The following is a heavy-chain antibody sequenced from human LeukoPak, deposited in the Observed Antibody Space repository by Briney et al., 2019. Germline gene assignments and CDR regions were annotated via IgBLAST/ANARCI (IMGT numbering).Heavy chain of an antibody. D-gene: IGHD2-21*02. Sequence: SETLSLTCTVSGGSISSYYWSWIRQPPGKGLEWIGYIYFSGSTNYNPSLKSRVTISVDTSKNQFSLKLSSVTAADTAVYYCARQVTAWFDPWGQGTLVTVSS. CDR2: IYFSGST. J-gene: IGHJ5*02. CDR1: GGSISSYY. CDR3: ARQVTAWFDP. V-gene: IGHV4-59*08.